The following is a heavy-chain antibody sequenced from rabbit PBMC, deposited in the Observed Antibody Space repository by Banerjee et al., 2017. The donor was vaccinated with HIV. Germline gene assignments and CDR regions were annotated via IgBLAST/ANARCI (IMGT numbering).Heavy chain of an antibody. Sequence: QSLEESGGDLVKPGASLTLTCTASGLDFSSNYYMCWVRQAPGKGLEWIACVYGGSSGSTYYASWAKGRFTISKTSSTTVTLQMTSLTAADTATYFCARRATYNGDGYAALNLWGPGTLVTVS. CDR3: ARRATYNGDGYAALNL. D-gene: IGHD6-1*01. J-gene: IGHJ4*01. CDR1: GLDFSSNYY. V-gene: IGHV1S40*01. CDR2: VYGGSSGST.